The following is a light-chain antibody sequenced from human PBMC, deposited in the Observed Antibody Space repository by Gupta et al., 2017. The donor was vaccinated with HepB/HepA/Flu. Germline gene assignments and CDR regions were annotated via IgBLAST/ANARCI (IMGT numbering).Light chain of an antibody. CDR1: NSNIGTNS. CDR2: INN. CDR3: SAWADNLSGSCV. Sequence: QSVLTQPPSLSGTPGQRVTISCSGTNSNIGTNSVCWYQYLPGAAPRLRILINNQRPSGVPARFSCSNSGTSASPAISGLRSDDEADYDCSAWADNLSGSCVFGGGTKMTVL. V-gene: IGLV1-47*02. J-gene: IGLJ3*02.